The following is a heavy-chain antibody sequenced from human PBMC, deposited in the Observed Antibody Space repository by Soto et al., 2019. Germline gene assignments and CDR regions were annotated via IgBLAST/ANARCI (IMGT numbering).Heavy chain of an antibody. J-gene: IGHJ4*02. V-gene: IGHV3-30*03. Sequence: PGGSLRLSCAASGFTFSSFGMHWVRQAPGKGLEWVAVISFDGGKKYYADSVKGRFTISRDNSKNTLYLQMNSLRAEDTAVYYCARGGVVVPAAPYYFDYWGQGTLVTVSS. CDR2: ISFDGGKK. D-gene: IGHD2-2*01. CDR1: GFTFSSFG. CDR3: ARGGVVVPAAPYYFDY.